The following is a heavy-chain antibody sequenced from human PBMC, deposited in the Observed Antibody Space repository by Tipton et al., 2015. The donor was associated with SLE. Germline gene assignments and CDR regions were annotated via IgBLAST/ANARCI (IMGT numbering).Heavy chain of an antibody. CDR2: VYNSGNT. CDR3: ARERRITATGRSLYFDS. J-gene: IGHJ4*02. V-gene: IGHV4-59*11. Sequence: TLSLTCIVSGASSSGQSWTWIRQSPGKGLEWIDYVYNSGNTNYNPSLKGRVDISIDRSQNQFSLKLRSVTAADTATYYCARERRITATGRSLYFDSWGQGILVMVSS. CDR1: GASSSGQS. D-gene: IGHD1-1*01.